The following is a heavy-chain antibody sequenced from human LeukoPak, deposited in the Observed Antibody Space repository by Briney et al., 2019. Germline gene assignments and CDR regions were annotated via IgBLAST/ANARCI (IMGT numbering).Heavy chain of an antibody. Sequence: RGSLRHSCAVSGFSVGGYWMTWVRQAPGKGLEWVANIKQDGSEKNYVDTVKGRFTISRDNAENSLFLQMNSLRVEDTAVYYCAREWQGGIAAAGTRIEGDYWGQGTLVAVSS. V-gene: IGHV3-7*01. CDR2: IKQDGSEK. CDR1: GFSVGGYW. J-gene: IGHJ4*02. D-gene: IGHD6-13*01. CDR3: AREWQGGIAAAGTRIEGDY.